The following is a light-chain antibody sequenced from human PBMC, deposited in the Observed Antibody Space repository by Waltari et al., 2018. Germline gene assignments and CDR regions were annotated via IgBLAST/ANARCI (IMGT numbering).Light chain of an antibody. CDR3: MQARQTPWT. CDR2: LVS. Sequence: DIVMTQSPLSLPVSPGESASISCRSSQSLLHSSGYTFLDWYVQKPGQAPQLLIYLVSDRASGVPDRFSGSGSGTDFTLKISRVEAEDVGLYYCMQARQTPWTFGQGTKVEIK. J-gene: IGKJ1*01. V-gene: IGKV2-28*01. CDR1: QSLLHSSGYTF.